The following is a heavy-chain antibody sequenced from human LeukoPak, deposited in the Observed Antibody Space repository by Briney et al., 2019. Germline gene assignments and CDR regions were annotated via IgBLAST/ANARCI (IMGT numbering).Heavy chain of an antibody. CDR2: IKHDGTEK. CDR1: GFTFSNYW. J-gene: IGHJ4*02. D-gene: IGHD6-19*01. Sequence: GGSLRLSCAASGFTFSNYWMSWVRQAPGKGLEWVANIKHDGTEKYYVESVKGRFTISRDNAKNSLYLQMNSLRAEDTAVYYCARSGIYSSAWSDYWGQGTLVTVSS. CDR3: ARSGIYSSAWSDY. V-gene: IGHV3-7*01.